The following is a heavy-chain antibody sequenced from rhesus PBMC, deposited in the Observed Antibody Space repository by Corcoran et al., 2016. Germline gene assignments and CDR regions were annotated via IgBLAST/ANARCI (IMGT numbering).Heavy chain of an antibody. CDR1: GGSIRSSYYS. D-gene: IGHD1-20*01. V-gene: IGHV4-122*02. CDR3: ASLIAGTRNHGLDS. J-gene: IGHJ6*01. CDR2: ISYSGST. Sequence: QVQLQESGPGLVKPSATLSLTCAVSGGSIRSSYYSWSWIRQAPGKGLEWIGYISYSGSTSYNPSLKSRVTISRDTSKNQFSLKLSSVTAADTAVYYCASLIAGTRNHGLDSWGQGVVVTVSS.